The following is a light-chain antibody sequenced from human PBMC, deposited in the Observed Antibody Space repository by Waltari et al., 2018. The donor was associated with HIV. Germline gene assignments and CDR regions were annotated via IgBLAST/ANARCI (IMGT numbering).Light chain of an antibody. CDR3: QQRRNWPLT. CDR2: DTS. J-gene: IGKJ4*01. CDR1: QSVGNY. Sequence: ELVLTQSPAILSLSPGESAPLSCRSSQSVGNYLAWYQHKPGQAPRLLIYDTSNRATGIPARCSGSGSGTDYTLSISSLEPEDFAVYYCQQRRNWPLTFGGGTKVDIK. V-gene: IGKV3-11*01.